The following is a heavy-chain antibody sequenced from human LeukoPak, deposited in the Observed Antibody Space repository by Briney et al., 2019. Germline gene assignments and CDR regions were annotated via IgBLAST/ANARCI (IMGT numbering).Heavy chain of an antibody. D-gene: IGHD1-14*01. CDR3: ARGSPDGDWFDP. V-gene: IGHV1-8*01. CDR2: MNPNSGNT. J-gene: IGHJ5*02. CDR1: GYTFTSYD. Sequence: ASVKVSCKASGYTFTSYDINWVRQATGQGLKWMGWMNPNSGNTGYAQKFQGRVTMTRNTSISTAYMELSSLRSEDTAVYYCARGSPDGDWFDPWGQGTLVTVSS.